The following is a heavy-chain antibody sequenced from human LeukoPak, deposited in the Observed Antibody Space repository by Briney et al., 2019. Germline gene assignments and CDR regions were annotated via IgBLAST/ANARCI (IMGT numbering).Heavy chain of an antibody. D-gene: IGHD2-15*01. Sequence: SETLSLTCADYGGSFSDYYWSWIRQPPGKELEWIEEINHSGTSNYSPSLKSRVTISVDTSKNQFSLKLNSVTAADTSVYYCAGKGVATWLGPWGLGTLVTVPS. CDR3: AGKGVATWLGP. CDR1: GGSFSDYY. V-gene: IGHV4-34*01. CDR2: INHSGTS. J-gene: IGHJ5*02.